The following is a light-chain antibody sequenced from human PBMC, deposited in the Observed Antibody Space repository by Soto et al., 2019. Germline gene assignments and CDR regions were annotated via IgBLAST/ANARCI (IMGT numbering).Light chain of an antibody. CDR2: GNS. CDR3: QSYDSSLSAVV. J-gene: IGLJ2*01. CDR1: SSNIGAGYD. V-gene: IGLV1-40*01. Sequence: QSVLTQPPSVSGAPGQRVTISCTGSSSNIGAGYDVYWYQQLPGTAPKLLIYGNSNRPSGVPDRFSGSKSGTSASLAITGVQDEDEADYYCQSYDSSLSAVVFGGGTKLTVL.